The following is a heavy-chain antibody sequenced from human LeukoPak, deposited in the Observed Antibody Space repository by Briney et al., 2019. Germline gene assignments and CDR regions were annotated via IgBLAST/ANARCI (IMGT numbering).Heavy chain of an antibody. CDR1: GFTFRTYW. Sequence: GGSLRLSCAASGFTFRTYWMSRVRQAPGKELEWVANIKQDGSEKNYVDSVKGRFTISRDNAKNSLYLQMNSLRAEDTAVYYCARSRYLDYWGQGTLVTVFS. CDR2: IKQDGSEK. CDR3: ARSRYLDY. V-gene: IGHV3-7*01. J-gene: IGHJ4*02.